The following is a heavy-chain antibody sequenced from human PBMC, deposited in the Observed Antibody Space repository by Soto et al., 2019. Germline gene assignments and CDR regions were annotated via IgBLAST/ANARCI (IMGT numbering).Heavy chain of an antibody. Sequence: KPSETLSLTCTVSGGSISSGGYYWSWIRQHPGKGLEWIGYIYYSGSTYYNPSLKSRVTISVDTSKNQFSLKLSSVTAADTAVYYCARAPRVAGYVVVAATPRGHWFDPWGQGTLVTVS. CDR2: IYYSGST. CDR3: ARAPRVAGYVVVAATPRGHWFDP. CDR1: GGSISSGGYY. V-gene: IGHV4-31*03. J-gene: IGHJ5*02. D-gene: IGHD2-15*01.